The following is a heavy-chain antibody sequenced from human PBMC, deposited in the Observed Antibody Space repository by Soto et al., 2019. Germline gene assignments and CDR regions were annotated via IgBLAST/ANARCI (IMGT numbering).Heavy chain of an antibody. CDR3: AKPQGPFGETYYYGLDV. V-gene: IGHV3-30*18. J-gene: IGHJ6*02. D-gene: IGHD3-10*01. Sequence: PGGCLSLSCAASIFTFSSYYMHWVRQAPGKGLEWVAVISYDGSNKNYADSVKGRFTISRDNSKNTLYLQMNSLRTEDTAVFYCAKPQGPFGETYYYGLDVWGQGTKVTSP. CDR1: IFTFSSYY. CDR2: ISYDGSNK.